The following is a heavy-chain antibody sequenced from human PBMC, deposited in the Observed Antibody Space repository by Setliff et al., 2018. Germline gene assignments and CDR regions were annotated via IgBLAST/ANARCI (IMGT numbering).Heavy chain of an antibody. CDR3: AKELVEVMMTGLEF. Sequence: GGSLRLSCAASGFTFSNHGMHWVRQAPGKGLEWVAFIRHDGNNKYYKDSVRGRFTISRDNSKNTVYLQMNNLRPEDTAVYYCAKELVEVMMTGLEFWGQGTMVTVSS. D-gene: IGHD2-21*02. V-gene: IGHV3-30*02. CDR2: IRHDGNNK. J-gene: IGHJ4*02. CDR1: GFTFSNHG.